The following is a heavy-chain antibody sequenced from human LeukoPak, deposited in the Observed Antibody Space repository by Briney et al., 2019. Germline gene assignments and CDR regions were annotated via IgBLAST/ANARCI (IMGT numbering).Heavy chain of an antibody. CDR2: INPSCGST. V-gene: IGHV1-46*01. J-gene: IGHJ4*02. Sequence: ASVKVSCKASGYTFTGYYMHWVRQAPGQGLEWMGIINPSCGSTSYAHNFQGRVTMTRDMSTSTVYMELSSLSSEDTAVYYCARDSYYSSSSLGFDYWGQGTLVTVSS. D-gene: IGHD6-6*01. CDR3: ARDSYYSSSSLGFDY. CDR1: GYTFTGYY.